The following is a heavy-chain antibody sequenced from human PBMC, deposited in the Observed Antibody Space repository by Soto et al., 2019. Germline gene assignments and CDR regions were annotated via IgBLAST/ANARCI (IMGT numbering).Heavy chain of an antibody. D-gene: IGHD1-26*01. CDR1: GGSISSGGYY. J-gene: IGHJ6*02. CDR3: ARELVVGNYYYGMDV. CDR2: IYYSGST. Sequence: LSLTCTVSGGSISSGGYYWSWIRQHPGKGLEWIGYIYYSGSTYYNPSLKSRVTISVDTSKNQFSLKLSSVTAADTAVYYCARELVVGNYYYGMDVWGQGXTVTVYS. V-gene: IGHV4-31*03.